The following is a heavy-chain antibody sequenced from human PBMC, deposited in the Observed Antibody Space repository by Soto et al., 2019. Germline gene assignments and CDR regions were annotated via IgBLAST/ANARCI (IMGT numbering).Heavy chain of an antibody. CDR1: GFTFSSYS. D-gene: IGHD6-6*01. V-gene: IGHV3-21*01. CDR2: ISSSSSYI. Sequence: GESLKISCAASGFTFSSYSMNWVRQAPGKGLEWVSSISSSSSYIYYADSVKGRFTISRDNAKNSLYLQMNSLRAEDTAVYYCARDFVRTSSPTRYSSSSGDNYYYGMDVWGQGTTVTVAS. CDR3: ARDFVRTSSPTRYSSSSGDNYYYGMDV. J-gene: IGHJ6*02.